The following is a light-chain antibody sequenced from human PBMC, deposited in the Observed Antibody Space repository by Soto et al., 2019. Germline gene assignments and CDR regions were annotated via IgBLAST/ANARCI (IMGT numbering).Light chain of an antibody. Sequence: DIQMTQSPSSLSASVGDRVTITCRASQTISSYLNWYQQKPGKAPKLLIYAASSFQSGVPSRFSGSGSGTDFTLTIISLQAEDFATYYCQQSYSTPGTFGQGTNVEIK. J-gene: IGKJ1*01. CDR1: QTISSY. V-gene: IGKV1-39*01. CDR3: QQSYSTPGT. CDR2: AAS.